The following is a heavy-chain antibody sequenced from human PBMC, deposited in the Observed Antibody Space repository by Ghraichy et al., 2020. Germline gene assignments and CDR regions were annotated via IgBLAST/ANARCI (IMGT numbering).Heavy chain of an antibody. CDR2: ISYDGSNK. CDR1: GFTFSSYA. Sequence: GGSLRLSCAASGFTFSSYAMHWVRQAPGKGLEWVAVISYDGSNKYYADSVKGRFTISRDNSKNTLYLQMNSLRAEDTAVYYCARDLRGYCSSTSCYLQHWGQGTLVTVSS. D-gene: IGHD2-2*01. J-gene: IGHJ1*01. V-gene: IGHV3-30-3*01. CDR3: ARDLRGYCSSTSCYLQH.